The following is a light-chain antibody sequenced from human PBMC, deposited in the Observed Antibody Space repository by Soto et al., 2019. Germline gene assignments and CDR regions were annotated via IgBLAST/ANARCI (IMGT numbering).Light chain of an antibody. CDR2: DNK. CDR3: GAWDSSLSAYV. Sequence: QSVLTQPPSVSAAPGQRVTISCSGSSXNIGNNWVSWYQQVPGTAPKLLIYDNKSRPSGIPDRFSGSKSGTSATLGITGLQTGDEADYFCGAWDSSLSAYVFGTGTKVTVL. J-gene: IGLJ1*01. CDR1: SXNIGNNW. V-gene: IGLV1-51*01.